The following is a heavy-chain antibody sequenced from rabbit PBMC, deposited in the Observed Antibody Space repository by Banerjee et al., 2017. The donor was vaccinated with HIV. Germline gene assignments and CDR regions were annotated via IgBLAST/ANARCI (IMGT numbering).Heavy chain of an antibody. CDR2: IYNGDYDST. D-gene: IGHD1-1*01. Sequence: QEQLEESGGDLVKPGASLTLTCTASGFSLSQNLFISWVRQAPGKGLEWIARIYNGDYDSTNYASWAKGRFTGSKASSTTVTLQMTSLTAADTATYFCARGDSGYDLWGPGTLVTVS. CDR1: GFSLSQNLF. J-gene: IGHJ4*01. V-gene: IGHV1S45*01. CDR3: ARGDSGYDL.